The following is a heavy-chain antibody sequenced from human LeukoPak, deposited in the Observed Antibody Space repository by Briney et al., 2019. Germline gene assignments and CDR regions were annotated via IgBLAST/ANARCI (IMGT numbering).Heavy chain of an antibody. CDR3: ARGVWDSSGPRFDY. Sequence: ASVKVSCKASGYTFTDHYIHWVRQAPGQGLEWKGWNNPNSGATYYPQRFQGRVTMTRDTSMSTAYMELSRLSFDDTAVYYCARGVWDSSGPRFDYWGQGTLVTVSS. CDR2: NNPNSGAT. CDR1: GYTFTDHY. D-gene: IGHD3-22*01. J-gene: IGHJ4*02. V-gene: IGHV1-2*02.